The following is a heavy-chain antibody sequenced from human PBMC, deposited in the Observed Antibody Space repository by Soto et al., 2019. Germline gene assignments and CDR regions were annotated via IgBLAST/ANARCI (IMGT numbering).Heavy chain of an antibody. CDR2: VSYDGSNK. CDR1: GFSFSHYA. J-gene: IGHJ4*02. Sequence: QVQLVESGGGVVQPGRSLRLSCAASGFSFSHYAIHWVRQAPGKGLEWVAVVSYDGSNKYYAGSVKGRFTISRDNSKNTLSLQMNSLTAEDTAVYYCARDGSGYSYGWFFDYWGQGTLVTVSS. D-gene: IGHD5-18*01. CDR3: ARDGSGYSYGWFFDY. V-gene: IGHV3-30-3*01.